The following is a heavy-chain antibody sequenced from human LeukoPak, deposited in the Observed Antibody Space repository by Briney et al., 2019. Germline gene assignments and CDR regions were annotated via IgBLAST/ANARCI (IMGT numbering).Heavy chain of an antibody. D-gene: IGHD3-22*01. V-gene: IGHV3-33*08. J-gene: IGHJ4*02. Sequence: GGSLRLPCAASGFTFSSYAMHWVRQAPGKGLEWVAVIWYDGSNIYYADSEKGRFTISRDNSKNTLYLQTNSLRAEDTALYYCARARNDYDSNGFSLLDYWGQGTLVTVSS. CDR1: GFTFSSYA. CDR3: ARARNDYDSNGFSLLDY. CDR2: IWYDGSNI.